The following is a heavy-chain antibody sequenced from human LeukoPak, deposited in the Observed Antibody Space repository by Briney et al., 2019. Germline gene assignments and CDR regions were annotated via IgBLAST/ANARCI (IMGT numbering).Heavy chain of an antibody. CDR3: AKFGSSGYFLLPS. D-gene: IGHD3-22*01. CDR1: GFTFSNYW. CDR2: IKQDGSEK. J-gene: IGHJ4*02. Sequence: GGSLRLSCAASGFTFSNYWMSWVRQAPGKGLEWVANIKQDGSEKYFVDSVKGRFTISRDNSKNTLYLQMNSLRAEDTAVYYCAKFGSSGYFLLPSWGQGTLVTVSS. V-gene: IGHV3-7*05.